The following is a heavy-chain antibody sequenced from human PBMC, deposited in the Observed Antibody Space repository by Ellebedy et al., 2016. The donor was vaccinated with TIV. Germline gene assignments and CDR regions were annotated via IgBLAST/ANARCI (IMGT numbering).Heavy chain of an antibody. CDR1: GYTFTNYY. J-gene: IGHJ6*02. D-gene: IGHD3-10*01. CDR2: INPSTGDT. V-gene: IGHV1-46*04. CDR3: ARYSGSGTYYRNGMDV. Sequence: AASVKVSCKASGYTFTNYYLHWVRQAPGQGLEWMGIINPSTGDTTYAQKLQGRVTMTRDTSTDTAYMELRSLRSDDTAVYFCARYSGSGTYYRNGMDVWGQGTTVTVSS.